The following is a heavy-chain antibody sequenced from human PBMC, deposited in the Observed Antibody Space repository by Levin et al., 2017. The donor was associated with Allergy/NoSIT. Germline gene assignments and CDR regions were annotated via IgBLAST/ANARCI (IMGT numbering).Heavy chain of an antibody. Sequence: SETLSLTCTVSGGSISSSSYYWGWIRQPPGKGLEWIGSISYSGSTYYNPSLKSRVTISVDTSRNQFSLKLTSVTAADTAVYYCARSRSSGSYWIYFDYWGQGTLVTVSS. CDR3: ARSRSSGSYWIYFDY. V-gene: IGHV4-39*01. CDR2: ISYSGST. J-gene: IGHJ4*02. D-gene: IGHD6-19*01. CDR1: GGSISSSSYY.